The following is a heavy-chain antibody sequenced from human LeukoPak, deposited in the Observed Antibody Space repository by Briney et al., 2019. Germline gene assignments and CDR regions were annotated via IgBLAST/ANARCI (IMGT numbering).Heavy chain of an antibody. V-gene: IGHV4-4*07. CDR1: GGSISSYY. J-gene: IGHJ1*01. CDR3: ARDRVYYYDSSGIEYFQH. D-gene: IGHD3-22*01. Sequence: SETLSLTCTVSGGSISSYYWSWIRQPAGKGLEWIGRIYTSGSTNYNPSLKSRVTISVDTSKNQFSLKLSSVTAADTAVYYCARDRVYYYDSSGIEYFQHWGQGTLVTVSS. CDR2: IYTSGST.